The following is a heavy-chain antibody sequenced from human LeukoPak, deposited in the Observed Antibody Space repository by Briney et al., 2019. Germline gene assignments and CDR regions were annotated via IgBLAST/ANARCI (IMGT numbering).Heavy chain of an antibody. Sequence: GGSLRLSCAASGFTFSSYSMNWVRQAPGKGLEWVSYISSSSSTIYYADSVKGRFTISRDNSKNTLYLQMNSLRAEDTAVYYCAKITDCSSTSCLGVFDYWGQGTLVTVSS. D-gene: IGHD2-2*01. CDR2: ISSSSSTI. CDR3: AKITDCSSTSCLGVFDY. J-gene: IGHJ4*02. CDR1: GFTFSSYS. V-gene: IGHV3-48*01.